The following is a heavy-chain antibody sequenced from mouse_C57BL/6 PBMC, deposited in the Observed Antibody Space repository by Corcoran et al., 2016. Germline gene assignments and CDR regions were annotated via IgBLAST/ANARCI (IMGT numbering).Heavy chain of an antibody. CDR2: IYPGGGDT. D-gene: IGHD4-1*01. J-gene: IGHJ1*03. CDR1: GYAFSSYW. V-gene: IGHV1-80*01. CDR3: GRWESYWSFDD. Sequence: QVQLQQSGAELVKPGASVKMSCKASGYAFSSYWMSWVKQRTGKGLEWIGQIYPGGGDTNYNGKFKGKATLTADKSSSTAYMQLSSLTSEDSAVFFCGRWESYWSFDDWGTGTMVIVSA.